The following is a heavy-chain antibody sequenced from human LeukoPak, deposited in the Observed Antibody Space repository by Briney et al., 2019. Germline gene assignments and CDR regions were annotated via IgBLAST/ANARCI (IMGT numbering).Heavy chain of an antibody. Sequence: GRSLRLSCAASGFTFSSYGMHWVRQAPGKGLEGVAVISYDGSNKYYADSVKGRFTTSRDNSKNTLYLQMNSLRAEDTAVYYCAKDPPNSGSYLHYWGQGTLVTVSS. D-gene: IGHD1-26*01. V-gene: IGHV3-30*18. CDR3: AKDPPNSGSYLHY. J-gene: IGHJ4*02. CDR2: ISYDGSNK. CDR1: GFTFSSYG.